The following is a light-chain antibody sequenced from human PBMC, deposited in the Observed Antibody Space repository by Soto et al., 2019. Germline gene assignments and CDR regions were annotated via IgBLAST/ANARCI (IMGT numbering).Light chain of an antibody. V-gene: IGLV2-8*01. Sequence: QSALTQPPSASGSPGQSVTISCTGTTRDVGGYNYVSWYQLHPDKVPKLIIYEVNKRPSGVPDRFSGSKSGSTASLTFSGLQAEDEADYFCSSYAGSKNFIPFGVGTQLTVL. CDR2: EVN. CDR1: TRDVGGYNY. J-gene: IGLJ2*01. CDR3: SSYAGSKNFIP.